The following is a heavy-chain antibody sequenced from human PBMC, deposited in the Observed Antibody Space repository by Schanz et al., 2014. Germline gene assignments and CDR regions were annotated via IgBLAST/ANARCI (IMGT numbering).Heavy chain of an antibody. CDR2: ISASGGST. D-gene: IGHD3-10*01. CDR3: AKDPYGSGNHYTY. CDR1: GFNFRSYP. J-gene: IGHJ4*02. V-gene: IGHV3-23*04. Sequence: EVQLVESGGGLVQPGGSLRLSCAASGFNFRSYPMSWVRQAPGKGLEWVSAISASGGSTYYADSVEGRFTISRDNSKSTRYVQLNSLRAEDTAVYYCAKDPYGSGNHYTYWGRGALVSVSS.